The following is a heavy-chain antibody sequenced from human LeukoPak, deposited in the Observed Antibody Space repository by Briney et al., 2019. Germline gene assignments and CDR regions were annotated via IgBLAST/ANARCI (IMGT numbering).Heavy chain of an antibody. CDR2: IYSDNT. Sequence: PGGSLRLSCTVSGFTVSSNSMSWVRQAPGKGLEWVSFIYSDNTHYSDSVKGRFTISRDNSKNTLYLQMNSLRAEDTAVYYCAKSLVYSSSWYHEDWYFDLWGRGTLVTVSS. J-gene: IGHJ2*01. V-gene: IGHV3-53*01. CDR3: AKSLVYSSSWYHEDWYFDL. D-gene: IGHD6-13*01. CDR1: GFTVSSNS.